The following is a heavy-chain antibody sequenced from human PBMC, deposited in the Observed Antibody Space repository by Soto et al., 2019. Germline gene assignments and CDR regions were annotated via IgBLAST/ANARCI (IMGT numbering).Heavy chain of an antibody. CDR1: GFTFSSYA. CDR3: AKDNDYGDYLLDY. D-gene: IGHD4-17*01. J-gene: IGHJ4*02. V-gene: IGHV3-23*01. CDR2: ISGSGGST. Sequence: EVQLLESGGGLVQPGGSLRLSCAASGFTFSSYAMSWVRQAPGKGLEWVSAISGSGGSTYYADSVKGRFTISRDNSTNTLYLQMNSLRAEDTAVYYCAKDNDYGDYLLDYWGQGTLVTVSS.